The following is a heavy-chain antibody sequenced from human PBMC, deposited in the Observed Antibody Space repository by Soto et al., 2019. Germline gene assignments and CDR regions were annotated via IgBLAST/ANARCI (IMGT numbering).Heavy chain of an antibody. V-gene: IGHV4-30-2*01. J-gene: IGHJ3*02. Sequence: SETLSLTCAVSGGYIISGVYSWSWIGQPPGKGLQWIGHIYEGGNTYYTPSLESRVAISTDKSKNQFSLRLSSVTAADTAVYYCVRRSPEDAFDIWGQGTMVTVSS. CDR2: IYEGGNT. CDR1: GGYIISGVYS. CDR3: VRRSPEDAFDI.